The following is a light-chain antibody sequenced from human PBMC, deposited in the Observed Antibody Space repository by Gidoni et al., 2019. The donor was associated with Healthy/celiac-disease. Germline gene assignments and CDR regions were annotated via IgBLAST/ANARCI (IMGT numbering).Light chain of an antibody. V-gene: IGLV2-14*03. CDR1: SSDVGGYNY. CDR3: SSYTSSSTS. CDR2: DVS. J-gene: IGLJ3*02. Sequence: QSALPPPASVSGSPGQSITISCTGTSSDVGGYNYVSWCQQHPGKAPKLMIYDVSNRPSGVSNRFSGSKSGNTASLTISGLQAEDEADYYCSSYTSSSTSFGGGTKLTVL.